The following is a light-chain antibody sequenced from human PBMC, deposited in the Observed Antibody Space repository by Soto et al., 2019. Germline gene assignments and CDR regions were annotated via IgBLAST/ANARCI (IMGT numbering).Light chain of an antibody. Sequence: DIQMTQSPSTLSASVGDRVTITCRASQSISSWLAWYQQKPGKAPKLLIYKASSLESGVPSRFSGSGSGTEVTLTISSLQPDDFATYYCQQYNSYSLTFGGGTEVEIK. CDR2: KAS. V-gene: IGKV1-5*03. CDR1: QSISSW. CDR3: QQYNSYSLT. J-gene: IGKJ4*01.